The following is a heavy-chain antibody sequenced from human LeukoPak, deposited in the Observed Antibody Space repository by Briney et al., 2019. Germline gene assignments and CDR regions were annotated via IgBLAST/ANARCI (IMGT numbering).Heavy chain of an antibody. J-gene: IGHJ4*02. CDR2: VSYDGSNT. CDR1: GFTFSSYG. Sequence: GRSLRLSCAASGFTFSSYGMHWVRQAPGKGLEWVAVVSYDGSNTFYADSVKGRFTISRDNSKNTLYLQMNSLRAEDTAVYYCAKGGRYSSGWALDYWGQGTLVTVSS. CDR3: AKGGRYSSGWALDY. D-gene: IGHD6-19*01. V-gene: IGHV3-30*18.